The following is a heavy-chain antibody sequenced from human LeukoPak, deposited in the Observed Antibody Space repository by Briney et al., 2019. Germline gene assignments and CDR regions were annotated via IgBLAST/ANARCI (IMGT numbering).Heavy chain of an antibody. CDR1: GFTFSSYA. CDR3: AKDLILGIAVAGNSPADY. V-gene: IGHV3-23*01. Sequence: GGSLRLSCAASGFTFSSYAMSWVRQAPGKGLEWVSAISGSGGSTYYADSVKGRFTISRDNSKNTLYLQMNSLRAEDTAVYYCAKDLILGIAVAGNSPADYWGQGTLVTVSS. CDR2: ISGSGGST. D-gene: IGHD6-19*01. J-gene: IGHJ4*02.